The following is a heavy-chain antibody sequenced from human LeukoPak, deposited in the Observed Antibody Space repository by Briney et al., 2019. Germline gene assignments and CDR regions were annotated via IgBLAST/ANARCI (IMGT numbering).Heavy chain of an antibody. J-gene: IGHJ4*02. CDR1: GYTFTSYG. CDR2: ISAYNGNT. Sequence: ASVKVSCKASGYTFTSYGISWVRQAPGQGLEWMGWISAYNGNTNYAQKLQGRVTMTTDTSTSTAYMELRSLRSDDTAVYYCAREGIITMVRGVIHNLFDYWGQGTLVTVSS. D-gene: IGHD3-10*01. CDR3: AREGIITMVRGVIHNLFDY. V-gene: IGHV1-18*01.